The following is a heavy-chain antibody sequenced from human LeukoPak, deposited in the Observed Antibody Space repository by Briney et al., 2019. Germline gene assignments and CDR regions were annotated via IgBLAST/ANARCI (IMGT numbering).Heavy chain of an antibody. CDR3: AKDDGADPNYYDSPGYYPDH. J-gene: IGHJ4*02. CDR2: ISYEGLQK. Sequence: GGSLRHSCAPPGFTSSRYGIHWVRDAPGKRVWRGSFISYEGLQKYYADSAKGRFTISRDSSMGALFLQMNSLRPEDTALYYCAKDDGADPNYYDSPGYYPDHWGQGTLVTVSS. V-gene: IGHV3-30*02. CDR1: GFTSSRYG. D-gene: IGHD3-22*01.